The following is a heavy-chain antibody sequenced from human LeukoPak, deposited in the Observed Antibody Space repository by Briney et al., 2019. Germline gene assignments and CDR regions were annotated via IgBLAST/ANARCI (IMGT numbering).Heavy chain of an antibody. J-gene: IGHJ4*02. CDR1: GFTVSSNY. Sequence: GGSLRLSCAASGFTVSSNYMSWVRQAPGNWLEWVSVIYSGGSTYYADSVKGRFTISRDNSKNTLYLQMSSLRAEDTALYYCARGGGWLQGFDYWGQGTLVTVSS. V-gene: IGHV3-66*01. CDR3: ARGGGWLQGFDY. D-gene: IGHD5-12*01. CDR2: IYSGGST.